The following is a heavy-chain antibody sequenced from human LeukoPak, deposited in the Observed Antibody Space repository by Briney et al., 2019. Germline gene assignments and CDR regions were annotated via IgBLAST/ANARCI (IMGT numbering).Heavy chain of an antibody. J-gene: IGHJ4*02. D-gene: IGHD5-12*01. Sequence: SETLSLTCTVSGGSISSSSYYWGWIRQPPGKGLEWIGSIYYSGSTYYNPSLKSRVTISVDTSKNQFSLKLSSVTAADTAVYYCARLGSGYEGAGSSYYFDYWGQGTLVTVSS. CDR2: IYYSGST. V-gene: IGHV4-39*01. CDR3: ARLGSGYEGAGSSYYFDY. CDR1: GGSISSSSYY.